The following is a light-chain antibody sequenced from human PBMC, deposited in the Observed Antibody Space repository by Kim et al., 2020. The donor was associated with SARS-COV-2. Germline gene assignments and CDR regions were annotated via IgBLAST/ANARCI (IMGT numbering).Light chain of an antibody. J-gene: IGKJ2*01. V-gene: IGKV3-20*01. CDR2: GAY. CDR1: QSLSRNY. CDR3: QQYSSTVMYT. Sequence: EIVLTQSPDTLSLSPGERATLSCRASQSLSRNYLAWYQQKPGQAPRLLMYGAYNRATGIPDRFSGSGSGTDFTLTISRLEPEDYAVYYCQQYSSTVMYTFGQGTKLEI.